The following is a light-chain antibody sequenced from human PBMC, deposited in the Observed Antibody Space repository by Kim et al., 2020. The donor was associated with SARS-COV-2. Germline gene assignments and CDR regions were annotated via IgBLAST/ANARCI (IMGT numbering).Light chain of an antibody. J-gene: IGLJ3*02. Sequence: SYELTQPPSVSVAPGKTARITCGGNNIGSKSVHWYQQKPGQAPVLVIYYDSDRPSGIHERFSGSNSGNTATLTISRVEAGDEADYYCQVWDSSSDHPVFGGGTNLTVL. CDR1: NIGSKS. CDR3: QVWDSSSDHPV. V-gene: IGLV3-21*04. CDR2: YDS.